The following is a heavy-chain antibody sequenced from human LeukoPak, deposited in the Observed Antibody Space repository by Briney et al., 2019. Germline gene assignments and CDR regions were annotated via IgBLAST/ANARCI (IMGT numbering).Heavy chain of an antibody. CDR2: ISSSSSTI. V-gene: IGHV3-48*01. Sequence: PGGSLRLSCAASGFTFSSYSMNWVRQAPGKGLEWVSYISSSSSTIYYADSVKGRFTISRDNAKNSLYLQMNSPRAEDTAVYYCARSVRTIFGVVIIDNWFDPWGQGTLVTVSS. J-gene: IGHJ5*02. D-gene: IGHD3-3*01. CDR1: GFTFSSYS. CDR3: ARSVRTIFGVVIIDNWFDP.